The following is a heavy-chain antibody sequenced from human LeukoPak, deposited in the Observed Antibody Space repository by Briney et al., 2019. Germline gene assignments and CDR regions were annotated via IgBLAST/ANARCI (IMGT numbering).Heavy chain of an antibody. CDR3: AKERYSSGWDYFDC. CDR2: ISGSGGST. CDR1: GFTFSSYA. Sequence: GGSLRLSCAASGFTFSSYAMSWVRQAPGKGLEWVSGISGSGGSTYYTDSVKGRFTISTDNSKNTLYLQINSLRAEDTAVYYCAKERYSSGWDYFDCWGQGTLVTVSS. D-gene: IGHD6-19*01. J-gene: IGHJ4*02. V-gene: IGHV3-23*01.